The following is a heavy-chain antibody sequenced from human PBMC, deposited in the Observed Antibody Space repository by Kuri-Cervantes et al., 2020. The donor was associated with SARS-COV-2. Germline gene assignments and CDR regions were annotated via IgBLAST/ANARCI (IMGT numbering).Heavy chain of an antibody. CDR3: ARDLGRYDVGWFDP. CDR1: GFTFDDYG. J-gene: IGHJ5*02. D-gene: IGHD2-15*01. CDR2: INWNGGST. V-gene: IGHV3-20*04. Sequence: ETLSLTCAASGFTFDDYGMSWVRQAPGKGLEWVSGINWNGGSTGYADSVKGRFTISRDNAKNSLYLQMNSLRAEDTALYYCARDLGRYDVGWFDPWGQGTLVTVSS.